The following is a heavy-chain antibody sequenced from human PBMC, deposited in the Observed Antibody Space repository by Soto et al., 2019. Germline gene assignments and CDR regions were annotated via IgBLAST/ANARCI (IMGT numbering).Heavy chain of an antibody. CDR1: GFTFSSYA. CDR3: AKAHWVVPAAMPGSYYYYYYMDV. V-gene: IGHV3-23*01. D-gene: IGHD2-2*01. J-gene: IGHJ6*03. Sequence: GSLRLSCAASGFTFSSYAMSWVRQAPGKGLEWVSAISGSGGSTYYADSVKGRFTISRDNSKNTLYLQMNSLRAEDTAVYYCAKAHWVVPAAMPGSYYYYYYMDVWGKGTTVTVSS. CDR2: ISGSGGST.